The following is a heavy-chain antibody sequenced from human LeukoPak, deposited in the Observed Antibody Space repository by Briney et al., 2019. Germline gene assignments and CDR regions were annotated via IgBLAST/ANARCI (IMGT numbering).Heavy chain of an antibody. Sequence: GGSLRLSCAASGFTFSSNAIHWVRQAPGKGLEWVAEISYDGGNTYYADSVKGRFTIFRDNSKNTLYLQMNSLRAEDTAVYYCAKEGTGIHFDYWGQGTLVTVSS. V-gene: IGHV3-30-3*01. CDR3: AKEGTGIHFDY. J-gene: IGHJ4*02. CDR1: GFTFSSNA. CDR2: ISYDGGNT. D-gene: IGHD1-1*01.